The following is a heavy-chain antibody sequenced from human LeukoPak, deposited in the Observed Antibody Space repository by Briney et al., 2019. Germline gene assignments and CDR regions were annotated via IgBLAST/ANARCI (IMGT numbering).Heavy chain of an antibody. CDR1: GGSFSGYY. V-gene: IGHV4-34*01. Sequence: SETLSLTCAVYGGSFSGYYWSWIRQPPGKGLEWIGEIYHSGSTNYNPSLKSRVTISVDKSKNQFSLKLSSVTAADTAVYYCASRGGEYSSSWYYFDYWGQGTLVTVSS. CDR2: IYHSGST. D-gene: IGHD6-13*01. J-gene: IGHJ4*02. CDR3: ASRGGEYSSSWYYFDY.